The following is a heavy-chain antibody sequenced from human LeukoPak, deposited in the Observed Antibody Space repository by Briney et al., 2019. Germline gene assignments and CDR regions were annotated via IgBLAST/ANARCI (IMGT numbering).Heavy chain of an antibody. CDR2: IKQDGSEK. CDR1: GFTFSSYW. D-gene: IGHD4-17*01. CDR3: AREVTTTNFYYYYYGMDV. J-gene: IGHJ6*02. V-gene: IGHV3-7*03. Sequence: GGSLRLSCAASGFTFSSYWMSWVRQAPGKGLEWVANIKQDGSEKYYVDSVKGRFTISRDNAKNSLYLQMNSLRAEDTAVYYYAREVTTTNFYYYYYGMDVWGQGTTVTVSS.